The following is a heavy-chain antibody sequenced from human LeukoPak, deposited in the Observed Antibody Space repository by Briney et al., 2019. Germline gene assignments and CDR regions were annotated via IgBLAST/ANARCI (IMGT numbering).Heavy chain of an antibody. CDR1: GGSITSSSYY. Sequence: PSETLSLTCSVSGGSITSSSYYWGWIRQPPEKGLEWIGSIYYTGGTYYSPSLKSRVTISVDTSKNQFSLKLTSVTAADTAVYYCAGSFGITMVPYAFDIWGQGTMVTVSS. CDR3: AGSFGITMVPYAFDI. CDR2: IYYTGGT. J-gene: IGHJ3*02. D-gene: IGHD3-10*01. V-gene: IGHV4-39*01.